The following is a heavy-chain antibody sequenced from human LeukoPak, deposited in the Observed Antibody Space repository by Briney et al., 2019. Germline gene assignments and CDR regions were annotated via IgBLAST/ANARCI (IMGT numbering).Heavy chain of an antibody. Sequence: GGSLRLSCAASGFTFSSYAMHWVRQAPGKGLEWVAVISYDGSNKYYADSVKGRFTISRDNSKDTLYLQMNSLRAEDTAVYYCATLPIVVVPAAYFDYWGQGTLVTVSS. D-gene: IGHD2-2*01. J-gene: IGHJ4*02. CDR1: GFTFSSYA. V-gene: IGHV3-30*04. CDR2: ISYDGSNK. CDR3: ATLPIVVVPAAYFDY.